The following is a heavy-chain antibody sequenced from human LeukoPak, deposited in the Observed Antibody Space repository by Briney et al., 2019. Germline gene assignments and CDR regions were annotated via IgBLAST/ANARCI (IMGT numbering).Heavy chain of an antibody. CDR3: ARDPGTVTYYFDS. V-gene: IGHV3-33*01. Sequence: PARSLTLSCVVSGFSFSSYGYHWVRQAPGKGLEWVAVIWYDGSKTYYADSVKGRFTVSRDNSRNTLYLQMNGLRDEDTAVYYCARDPGTVTYYFDSWGQGTLVTVSS. J-gene: IGHJ4*02. CDR1: GFSFSSYG. D-gene: IGHD4-11*01. CDR2: IWYDGSKT.